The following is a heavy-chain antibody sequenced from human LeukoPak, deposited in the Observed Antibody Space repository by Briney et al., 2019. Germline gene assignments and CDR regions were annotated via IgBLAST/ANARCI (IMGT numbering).Heavy chain of an antibody. D-gene: IGHD3-10*01. Sequence: GGSLRLSCAASGFIFDDHGMSWVRQAPGKGLEWVSGINWNGGSTGYADSVKGRFTISGDNAKNSLYLQMNSLRVEDTAVYYCAKLAKYFYGSETYYFFEHWGQGTPVTASS. CDR3: AKLAKYFYGSETYYFFEH. J-gene: IGHJ4*02. CDR2: INWNGGST. CDR1: GFIFDDHG. V-gene: IGHV3-20*04.